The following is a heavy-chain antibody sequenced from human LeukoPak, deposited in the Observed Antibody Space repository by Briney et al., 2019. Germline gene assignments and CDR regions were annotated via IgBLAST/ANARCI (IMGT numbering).Heavy chain of an antibody. CDR1: GFTFSSYA. CDR3: AKDPSAIAVAGLFDY. CDR2: ISGSGGST. J-gene: IGHJ4*02. V-gene: IGHV3-23*01. D-gene: IGHD6-19*01. Sequence: GGSLRLSCAASGFTFSSYAMSWVRQAPGKGLEWVSTISGSGGSTYYADSVKGRFTISRDNSKNTLYLQMNSLRAEDTAVYYCAKDPSAIAVAGLFDYWGQGTLVTVSS.